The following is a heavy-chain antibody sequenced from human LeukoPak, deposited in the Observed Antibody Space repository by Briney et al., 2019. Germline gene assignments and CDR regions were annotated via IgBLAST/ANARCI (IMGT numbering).Heavy chain of an antibody. J-gene: IGHJ4*02. CDR3: ARDRAISTYFGFPY. Sequence: GGSLRLSCAASGFTFSSYWMHWVRQAPGKGLEWVSYISMSETTIYYADSVKGRFTISRDNAKNSLFLQMDNLRVEDTAVYYCARDRAISTYFGFPYWGRGTLVTVSS. V-gene: IGHV3-48*04. CDR2: ISMSETTI. CDR1: GFTFSSYW. D-gene: IGHD3-3*02.